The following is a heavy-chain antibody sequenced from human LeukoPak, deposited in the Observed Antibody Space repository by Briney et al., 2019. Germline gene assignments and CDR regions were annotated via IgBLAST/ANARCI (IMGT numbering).Heavy chain of an antibody. Sequence: SETLSLTCTVSGGSISSSSYYWGWIRQPPGKGLEWIGSIYYSGSTYYNPSLKSRVTISVDTSKNQFSLKLSSVTAADTAVYYCARHRCSGGSCYPMNWFDPWGQGTLVTVSS. CDR1: GGSISSSSYY. D-gene: IGHD2-15*01. CDR3: ARHRCSGGSCYPMNWFDP. V-gene: IGHV4-39*01. J-gene: IGHJ5*02. CDR2: IYYSGST.